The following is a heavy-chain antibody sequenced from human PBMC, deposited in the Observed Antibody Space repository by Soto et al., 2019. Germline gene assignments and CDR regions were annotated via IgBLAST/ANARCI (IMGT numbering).Heavy chain of an antibody. V-gene: IGHV1-18*04. CDR1: GYAFTSYC. J-gene: IGHJ4*02. Sequence: QVQWVQSGPEVKKPGASVRVSCMPSGYAFTSYCVNWGRQAPGQGLEWMGWIAPHSGRTTYLPKFQGRVTISADASTNTAYMELRGLSSDDTGIYFCARAATGSYHSAYWGQGTVVTGSS. CDR2: IAPHSGRT. CDR3: ARAATGSYHSAY. D-gene: IGHD3-10*01.